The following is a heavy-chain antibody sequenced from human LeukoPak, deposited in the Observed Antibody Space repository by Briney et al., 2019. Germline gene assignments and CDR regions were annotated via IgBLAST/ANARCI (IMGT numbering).Heavy chain of an antibody. V-gene: IGHV4-59*06. CDR1: GGSISSYY. D-gene: IGHD2/OR15-2a*01. Sequence: PSETLSLTYTVTGGSISSYYWSWIRQHPGKGLEWIGYIYSSGSTYYNPSLTSRVTISIDTPKNQFSLKLSSVTAADTAVYYCARDSTTEFDYWGQGTLVTVSS. CDR2: IYSSGST. J-gene: IGHJ4*02. CDR3: ARDSTTEFDY.